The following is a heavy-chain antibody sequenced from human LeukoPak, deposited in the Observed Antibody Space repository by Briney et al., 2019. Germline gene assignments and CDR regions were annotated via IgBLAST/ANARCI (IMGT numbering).Heavy chain of an antibody. CDR3: ARDFSWIQLWSWFDP. J-gene: IGHJ5*02. V-gene: IGHV1-69*13. D-gene: IGHD5-18*01. Sequence: SVKVSCKASGGTFSSYAISWVRQAPGQGLEWMGGIIPIFGTANYAQKFQGRVTITADASTSTAYLELSSLRSEDTAVYYCARDFSWIQLWSWFDPWGQGTLVTVSS. CDR2: IIPIFGTA. CDR1: GGTFSSYA.